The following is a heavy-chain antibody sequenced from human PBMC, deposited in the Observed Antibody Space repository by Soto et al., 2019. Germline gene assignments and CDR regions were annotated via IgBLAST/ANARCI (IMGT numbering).Heavy chain of an antibody. Sequence: EVQLVESGGGLVQPGGSLRLSCAASGFTFSVYWMHWVRQAPGKGLVWVSRIDSDGSTTSYADSVKGRFTITRENAKSTLYLQMNSQRAEDTAVYYCARPGYSNYGPGVDVWGQGTTVTVSS. CDR2: IDSDGSTT. CDR3: ARPGYSNYGPGVDV. CDR1: GFTFSVYW. D-gene: IGHD4-4*01. V-gene: IGHV3-74*01. J-gene: IGHJ6*02.